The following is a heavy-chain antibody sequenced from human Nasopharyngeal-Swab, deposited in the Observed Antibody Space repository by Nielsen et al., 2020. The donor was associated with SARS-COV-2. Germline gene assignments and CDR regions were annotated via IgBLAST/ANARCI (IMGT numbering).Heavy chain of an antibody. Sequence: GESLKISCAASGFTFSRYWMHWVRLPPGKGLEWLSSISSDSGAKYHADSVKGRFTISRDNAKNSLYLEMNSLRAEDTAVYYCLRGDRRDYWGPGTLVSVSS. J-gene: IGHJ4*02. CDR1: GFTFSRYW. V-gene: IGHV3-21*01. CDR2: ISSDSGAK. D-gene: IGHD3-22*01. CDR3: LRGDRRDY.